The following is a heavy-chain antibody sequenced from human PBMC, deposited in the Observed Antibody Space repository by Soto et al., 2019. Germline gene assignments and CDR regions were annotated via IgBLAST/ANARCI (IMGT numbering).Heavy chain of an antibody. CDR1: GFTFSSYA. J-gene: IGHJ4*02. D-gene: IGHD3-3*01. Sequence: GGSLRLSCAASGFTFSSYAMSWVRQAPGKGLEWVSAISGSGGSTYYADSVKGRFTISRDNSKNTLYLQMNSLRAEDTAVYYCAKDYDFWSPHSYYFDYWGQGTLVTVSS. V-gene: IGHV3-23*01. CDR2: ISGSGGST. CDR3: AKDYDFWSPHSYYFDY.